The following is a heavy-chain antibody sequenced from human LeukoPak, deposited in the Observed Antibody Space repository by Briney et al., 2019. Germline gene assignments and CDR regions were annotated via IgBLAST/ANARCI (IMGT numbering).Heavy chain of an antibody. V-gene: IGHV3-53*01. CDR1: GFTVSSNY. J-gene: IGHJ4*02. CDR3: AREGYCSGGSCLDY. D-gene: IGHD2-15*01. CDR2: IYSGGST. Sequence: PGGSLRLSCAASGFTVSSNYMSWVRQAPGKGLEWVSVIYSGGSTYYADSVKGRFTISRDNSKNTLYLQMNSLRAEDTAVYYCAREGYCSGGSCLDYWGQGTLVTVSS.